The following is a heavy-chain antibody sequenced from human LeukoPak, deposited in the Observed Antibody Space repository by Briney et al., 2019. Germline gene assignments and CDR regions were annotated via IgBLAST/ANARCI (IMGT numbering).Heavy chain of an antibody. Sequence: SVKVSCKASGGTFSSYAISWVRQAPGQGLEWMGGIIPIFGTANYAQKFQGRVTITADESTSTAYMELSSLRSEDTAVYYCARPDSGIKDYYGMDVWGQGATVTVSS. V-gene: IGHV1-69*13. CDR3: ARPDSGIKDYYGMDV. D-gene: IGHD1-14*01. CDR1: GGTFSSYA. CDR2: IIPIFGTA. J-gene: IGHJ6*02.